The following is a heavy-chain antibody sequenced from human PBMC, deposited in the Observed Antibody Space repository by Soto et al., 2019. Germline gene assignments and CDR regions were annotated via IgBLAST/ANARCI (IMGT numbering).Heavy chain of an antibody. V-gene: IGHV4-39*01. CDR1: GGSISSSSYY. Sequence: QLHLQESGPGLVKPSETLSLTCTVSGGSISSSSYYWGWIRQPPGKGLEWIGSLFYGGSTYYNPSLNSQVTITVHTSKIQLALKRSSVAAADTAVYYCGRGRVDCSGGSCSSFYYDYCMDVWGQGTTVTVAS. D-gene: IGHD2-15*01. CDR2: LFYGGST. CDR3: GRGRVDCSGGSCSSFYYDYCMDV. J-gene: IGHJ6*01.